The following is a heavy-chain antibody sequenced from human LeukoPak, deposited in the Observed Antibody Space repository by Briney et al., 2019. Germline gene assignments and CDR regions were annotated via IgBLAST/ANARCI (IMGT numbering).Heavy chain of an antibody. Sequence: GGSLRLSCAASGFTFSSYGMSWVRQAPGKGLQWVSSISSSSSYIYYADSVKGRFTISRDNAKNSLYLQMNSLRAEDTAVYYCAELGITMIGGVWGKGTTVTISS. J-gene: IGHJ6*04. CDR2: ISSSSSYI. D-gene: IGHD3-10*02. CDR1: GFTFSSYG. CDR3: AELGITMIGGV. V-gene: IGHV3-21*01.